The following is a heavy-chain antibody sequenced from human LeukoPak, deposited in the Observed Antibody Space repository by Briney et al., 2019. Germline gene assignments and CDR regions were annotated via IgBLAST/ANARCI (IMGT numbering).Heavy chain of an antibody. CDR3: ARVRLLWLGTRDAFDI. V-gene: IGHV1-18*01. D-gene: IGHD6-19*01. Sequence: GASVKVSCKASGYTFTSYGISWVRQAPGQGLEWMGWISAYNGNTNYAQKLQGRVTMTTDTSTSTAYMELRSLRSDDTAVYYCARVRLLWLGTRDAFDIWGQGTMVTVSS. CDR2: ISAYNGNT. CDR1: GYTFTSYG. J-gene: IGHJ3*02.